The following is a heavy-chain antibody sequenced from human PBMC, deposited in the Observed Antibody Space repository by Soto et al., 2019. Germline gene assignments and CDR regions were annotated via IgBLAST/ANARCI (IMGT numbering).Heavy chain of an antibody. V-gene: IGHV4-30-4*01. CDR1: GGNISSGDYY. CDR3: ARHPLPYGYFFFFKQKTAYEMDV. J-gene: IGHJ6*02. CDR2: IYYSGST. Sequence: PSETLSVTCTVAGGNISSGDYYWSWISQPPGKALEWIGYIYYSGSTYYNPSLKSRVTISVDTSKNHFSLNLSFVTAADTAVDFCARHPLPYGYFFFFKQKTAYEMDVWGQGTTVTVSS. D-gene: IGHD4-17*01.